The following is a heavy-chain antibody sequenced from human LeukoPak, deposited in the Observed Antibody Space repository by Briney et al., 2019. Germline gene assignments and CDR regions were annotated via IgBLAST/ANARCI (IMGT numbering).Heavy chain of an antibody. D-gene: IGHD2-2*01. CDR3: ASGGGSGYCSSTSCYGGPAFDI. CDR1: GGTFSSYA. CDR2: IIPIFGTA. Sequence: ASVRVSCKASGGTFSSYAISWVRQAPGQGLEWMGGIIPIFGTANYAQKFQGRVTITADESTSTAYMELSSLRSEDTAVYYCASGGGSGYCSSTSCYGGPAFDIWGQGTMVTVSS. V-gene: IGHV1-69*13. J-gene: IGHJ3*02.